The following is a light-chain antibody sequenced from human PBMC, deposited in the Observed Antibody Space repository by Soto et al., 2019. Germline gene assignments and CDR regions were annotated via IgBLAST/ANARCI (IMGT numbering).Light chain of an antibody. CDR1: SSDIGGYKY. Sequence: QSVLTQPASVSGSPGQSITISCTGTSSDIGGYKYVSWYQQHSGKVPKLMIYEVNTRPSGISNRFSGSKSGNTASLTISGLHAEDEADYYCTSYTSSSTLVFGTGTKVTVL. CDR3: TSYTSSSTLV. CDR2: EVN. V-gene: IGLV2-14*01. J-gene: IGLJ1*01.